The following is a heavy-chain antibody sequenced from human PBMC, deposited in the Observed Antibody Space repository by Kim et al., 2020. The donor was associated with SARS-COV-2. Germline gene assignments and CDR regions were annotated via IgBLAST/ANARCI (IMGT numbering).Heavy chain of an antibody. V-gene: IGHV4-34*01. J-gene: IGHJ5*02. CDR3: AGIIRYSSGWYSRKYNWFDP. D-gene: IGHD6-19*01. CDR1: GGSFSGYY. Sequence: SETLSLTCAVYGGSFSGYYWSWIRQPPGKGLEWIGEINHSGSTNYNPSLKSRVTISVDTSKNQFSLKLSSVTAADTAVYYCAGIIRYSSGWYSRKYNWFDPWGQGTLVTVSS. CDR2: INHSGST.